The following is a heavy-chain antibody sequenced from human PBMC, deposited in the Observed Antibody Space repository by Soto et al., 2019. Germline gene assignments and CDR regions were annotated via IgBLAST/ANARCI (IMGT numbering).Heavy chain of an antibody. Sequence: ASVKVSCKASGYTFASYAMHWVRQAPGQRLEWMGWINAGNGNTKYSQKFQGRVTITRDTSASTAYMELSSLRSEDTAVYYCARRQQLVRGDAFDIWGKGTMVPVS. CDR2: INAGNGNT. J-gene: IGHJ3*02. D-gene: IGHD6-13*01. CDR3: ARRQQLVRGDAFDI. CDR1: GYTFASYA. V-gene: IGHV1-3*01.